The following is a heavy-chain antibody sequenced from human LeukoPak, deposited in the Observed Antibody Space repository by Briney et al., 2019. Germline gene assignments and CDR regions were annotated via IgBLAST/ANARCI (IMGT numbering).Heavy chain of an antibody. CDR3: ARAYNWKLDP. D-gene: IGHD1-20*01. J-gene: IGHJ5*02. V-gene: IGHV3-74*03. Sequence: GGSLRLSCAAYGFTISSHLMYWVRQPPGKGLVWVSRIISDGTTTYGGSVKGRFTISRDNAKNTLYLEMNGLRAEDTALYYCARAYNWKLDPWGQGTMVTVSS. CDR1: GFTISSHL. CDR2: IISDGTT.